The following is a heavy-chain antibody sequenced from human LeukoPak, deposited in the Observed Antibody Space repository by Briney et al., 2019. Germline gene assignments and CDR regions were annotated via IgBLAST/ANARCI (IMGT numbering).Heavy chain of an antibody. Sequence: SETLSLTCTVSGGSISSSSYYWGWIRQPPGKGLEWIGSIYYSGSTYYNPSLKSRVTISVDTSKSQFSLNLSSVTPADTAVYYCARAPAGPPYYYMNVWGKGTTVTVSS. V-gene: IGHV4-39*07. CDR2: IYYSGST. J-gene: IGHJ6*03. CDR3: ARAPAGPPYYYMNV. CDR1: GGSISSSSYY.